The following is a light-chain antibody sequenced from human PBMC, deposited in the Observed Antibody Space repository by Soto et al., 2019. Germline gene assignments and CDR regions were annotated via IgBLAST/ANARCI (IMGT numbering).Light chain of an antibody. J-gene: IGKJ4*01. V-gene: IGKV1-9*01. CDR2: AAS. CDR3: QQLNF. CDR1: QGISNY. Sequence: DIQLTQSPSFLSASVGDRVTITCRASQGISNYLAWYQQKPGKAPKLLIYAASTLQSGVPSRFSGSGSGTEFTLTIRSLQPEDFATYSCQQLNFFGGGTTVEIK.